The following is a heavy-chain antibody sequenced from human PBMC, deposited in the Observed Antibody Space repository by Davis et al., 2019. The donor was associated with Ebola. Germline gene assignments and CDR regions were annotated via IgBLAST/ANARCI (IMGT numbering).Heavy chain of an antibody. D-gene: IGHD6-25*01. Sequence: MPSETLSLTCTVSGGSISSYYWSWIRQPPGKGLEWIGYIYYSGSTNYNPSLKSRVTISVDKSKNQFSLKLSSVTAADTAVYYCARVAAASRDYWGQGTLVTVSS. V-gene: IGHV4-59*12. CDR2: IYYSGST. J-gene: IGHJ4*02. CDR3: ARVAAASRDY. CDR1: GGSISSYY.